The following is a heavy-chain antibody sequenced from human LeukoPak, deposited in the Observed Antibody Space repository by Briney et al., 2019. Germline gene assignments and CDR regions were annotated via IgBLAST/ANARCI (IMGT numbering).Heavy chain of an antibody. CDR2: INPNSGGT. V-gene: IGHV1-2*02. CDR3: ASHGGEYQLLWVLDH. CDR1: GYTFTGYY. J-gene: IGHJ4*02. D-gene: IGHD2-2*01. Sequence: ASVKVSCKASGYTFTGYYMHWVRQAPGQGLEWMGWINPNSGGTNYAQKFQGRVTMTRDTSISTAYMELSRLRSDDTAVYYCASHGGEYQLLWVLDHWGQGTLVTVSS.